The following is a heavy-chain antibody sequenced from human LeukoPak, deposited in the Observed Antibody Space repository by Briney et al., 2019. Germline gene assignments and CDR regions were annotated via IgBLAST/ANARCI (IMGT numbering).Heavy chain of an antibody. J-gene: IGHJ4*02. V-gene: IGHV4-59*08. CDR2: IYYSGST. Sequence: SETLSLTCTVSGGSISSYYWGWIRQPPGKGLEWIGYIYYSGSTNYNPSLKSPVTISVDTSKNQFSLKLSSVTAADTAVYYCARLRATLNYFDYWGQGTLVTVSS. CDR3: ARLRATLNYFDY. CDR1: GGSISSYY.